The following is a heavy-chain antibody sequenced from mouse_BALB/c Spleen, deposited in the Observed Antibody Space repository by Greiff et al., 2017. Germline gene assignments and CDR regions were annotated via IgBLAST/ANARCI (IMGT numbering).Heavy chain of an antibody. V-gene: IGHV5-6-5*01. Sequence: VNLVESGGGLVQPGGSLKLSCAASGFTFSSYAMSWVRQTPEKRLEWVASISSGGSTYYPDSVKGRFTISRDNARNILYLQMSSLRSEDTAMYYCAKIYYDYDGDYYYAMDYWGQGTSVTVSS. D-gene: IGHD2-4*01. CDR1: GFTFSSYA. J-gene: IGHJ4*01. CDR2: ISSGGST. CDR3: AKIYYDYDGDYYYAMDY.